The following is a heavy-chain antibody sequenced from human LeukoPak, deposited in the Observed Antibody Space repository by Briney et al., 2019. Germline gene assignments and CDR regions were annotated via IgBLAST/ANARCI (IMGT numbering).Heavy chain of an antibody. V-gene: IGHV3-7*01. J-gene: IGHJ3*02. Sequence: GGSLRLSCAASGFTFSSYWMSWVRQAPGKGLEWVANIKQDGSEKYYVDSVKGRFTISRDNAKNSLYLQMNSLRAEDTAVYYCARDRVSLWFGELFHAFDIWGQGTMVTVSS. CDR1: GFTFSSYW. D-gene: IGHD3-10*01. CDR3: ARDRVSLWFGELFHAFDI. CDR2: IKQDGSEK.